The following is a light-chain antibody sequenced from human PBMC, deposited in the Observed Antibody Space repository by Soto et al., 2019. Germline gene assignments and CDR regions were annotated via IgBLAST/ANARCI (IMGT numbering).Light chain of an antibody. V-gene: IGLV1-44*01. J-gene: IGLJ1*01. CDR1: SSSIGSNT. CDR3: SAWDNSLNGYV. Sequence: QSVLTQPLSVSASPGQRVTISCSGGSSSIGSNTVAWYQHLPGTAPPRLIFTAGQRPSGVPGRFSGSKSGTSASLAISGLQSEDEGDYYCSAWDNSLNGYVFGPGTKLTVL. CDR2: TAG.